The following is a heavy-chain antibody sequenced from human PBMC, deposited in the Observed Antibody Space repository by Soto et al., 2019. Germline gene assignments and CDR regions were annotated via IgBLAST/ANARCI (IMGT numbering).Heavy chain of an antibody. CDR2: IYYSGST. V-gene: IGHV4-59*01. D-gene: IGHD4-17*01. CDR1: GGSISSYY. Sequence: SETLSLTCTVSGGSISSYYWSWIRQPPGKGLEWIGYIYYSGSTNYNPSLKSRVTISVDTSKNQFSLKLSSVTAADTAVYYCARVNEDGDYFTFNWFDPWGQGTLVTVSS. CDR3: ARVNEDGDYFTFNWFDP. J-gene: IGHJ5*02.